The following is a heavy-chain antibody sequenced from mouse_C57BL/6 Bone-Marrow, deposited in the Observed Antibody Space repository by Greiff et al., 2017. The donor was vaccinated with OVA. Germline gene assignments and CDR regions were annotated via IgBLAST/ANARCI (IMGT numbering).Heavy chain of an antibody. CDR3: ARVLLPEAY. D-gene: IGHD1-1*01. Sequence: EVMLVESGGDLVKPGGSLKLSCAASGFTFSSYGMSWVRQTPDKRLEWVATISSGGSYTYYPDSVMGRFTISRDNAKNTLYLQMSSLKSEDTAMYYCARVLLPEAYWGQGTLVTVSA. J-gene: IGHJ3*01. V-gene: IGHV5-6*01. CDR1: GFTFSSYG. CDR2: ISSGGSYT.